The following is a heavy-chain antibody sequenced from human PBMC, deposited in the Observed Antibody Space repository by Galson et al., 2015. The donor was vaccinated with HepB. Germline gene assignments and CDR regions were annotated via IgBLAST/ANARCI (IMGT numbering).Heavy chain of an antibody. CDR1: GFTFSSYS. D-gene: IGHD5-18*01. CDR2: ISSSSSTI. Sequence: SLRLSCAASGFTFSSYSMNWVRQAPGKGLEWVSYISSSSSTIYYADSVKGRFTISRDNAKNSLYLQMNSLRAEDTAVYYCARDELWATEGSDYWGQGTLVTVSS. CDR3: ARDELWATEGSDY. V-gene: IGHV3-48*01. J-gene: IGHJ4*02.